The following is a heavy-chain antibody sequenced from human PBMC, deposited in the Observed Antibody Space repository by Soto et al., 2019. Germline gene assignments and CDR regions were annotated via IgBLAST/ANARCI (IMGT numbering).Heavy chain of an antibody. Sequence: PSETLSLTCIVSGGSISSSSYYWGWIRQPPGKGLEWIGSISHTGSTYYNPSLKSRVTISVDTSKNQFSLKVSAVTAADTAVYYCARHLGSSGYSAYDYWGRGTLVTVSS. CDR2: ISHTGST. J-gene: IGHJ4*02. CDR1: GGSISSSSYY. CDR3: ARHLGSSGYSAYDY. V-gene: IGHV4-39*01. D-gene: IGHD3-22*01.